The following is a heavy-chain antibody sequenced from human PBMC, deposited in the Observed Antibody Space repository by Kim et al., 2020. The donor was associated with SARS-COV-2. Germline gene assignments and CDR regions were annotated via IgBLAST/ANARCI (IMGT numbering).Heavy chain of an antibody. J-gene: IGHJ6*02. CDR1: GYTFTSYA. CDR3: ARDGYYYDSSGYSDYYYGMDV. D-gene: IGHD3-22*01. V-gene: IGHV7-4-1*02. Sequence: ASVKVSCKASGYTFTSYAMNWVRQAPGQWLEWMGWINTNTGNPTYAQGFSGRFVFSLDTSVITAYLQLSSLKAEDTAVYYFARDGYYYDSSGYSDYYYGMDVWGQETTVTVSS. CDR2: INTNTGNP.